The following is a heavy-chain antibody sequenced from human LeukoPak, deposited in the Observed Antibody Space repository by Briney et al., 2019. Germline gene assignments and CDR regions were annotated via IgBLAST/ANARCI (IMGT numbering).Heavy chain of an antibody. Sequence: SVKVSCKASGGIFSRHTISWVRQSPGQGLEWMGGITPMFGTSNYAQKFQGRVTITADEPTSTAYMELSSLRSEDKAVYYCARDSSEFRSLLFHWGQGTLVTVSS. CDR2: ITPMFGTS. CDR3: ARDSSEFRSLLFH. CDR1: GGIFSRHT. D-gene: IGHD1-14*01. V-gene: IGHV1-69*01. J-gene: IGHJ1*01.